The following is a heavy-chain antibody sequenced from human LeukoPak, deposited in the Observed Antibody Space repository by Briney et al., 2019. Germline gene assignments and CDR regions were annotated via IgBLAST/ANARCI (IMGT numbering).Heavy chain of an antibody. CDR1: GFDLTTYA. J-gene: IGHJ5*02. D-gene: IGHD6-13*01. Sequence: GGSLRLSCAASGFDLTTYAITWVRQAPAKGLEWVSSIRIGGGGTYYADSVKGRFTISRYNSENTLHLQMNNLRVEDTARYFCARCMVLSQGWCNWFDPWSQGTLVTVSS. CDR3: ARCMVLSQGWCNWFDP. V-gene: IGHV3-23*01. CDR2: IRIGGGGT.